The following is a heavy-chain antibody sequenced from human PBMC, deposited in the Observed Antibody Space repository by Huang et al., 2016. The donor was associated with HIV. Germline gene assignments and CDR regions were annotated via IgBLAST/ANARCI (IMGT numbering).Heavy chain of an antibody. Sequence: QVRLVESGGGVVQPGASLTLSCSASGFPFSAYGMDWVRQAPGKVLEWVSFIRYDVNNDYLIGSVKGRFTISRDNSNNTLYLRMNSLRPEDTAVYYCVKERGSSRARSSFDFWGQGTSVIVSS. CDR1: GFPFSAYG. V-gene: IGHV3-30*02. CDR2: IRYDVNND. J-gene: IGHJ3*01. D-gene: IGHD6-13*01. CDR3: VKERGSSRARSSFDF.